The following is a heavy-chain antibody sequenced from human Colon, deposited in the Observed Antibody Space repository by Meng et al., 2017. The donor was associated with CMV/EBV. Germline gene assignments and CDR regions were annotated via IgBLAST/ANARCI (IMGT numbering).Heavy chain of an antibody. Sequence: FASSGDHMAWESQRQGMALEWISCISTNEEVKGYADSVRCRFNVYKDKDDHSLYLQMNSLGVEDTAVYYCVSHKYTSGSIEHWGRGTLVTVSS. V-gene: IGHV3-11*01. CDR3: VSHKYTSGSIEH. D-gene: IGHD5-18*01. CDR2: ISTNEEVK. J-gene: IGHJ4*02. CDR1: FASSGDH.